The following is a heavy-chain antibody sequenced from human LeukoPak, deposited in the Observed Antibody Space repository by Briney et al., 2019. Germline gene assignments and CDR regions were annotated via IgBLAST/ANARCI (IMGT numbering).Heavy chain of an antibody. CDR1: GFTFSNYW. CDR2: VKQDGSEK. CDR3: ASSMGYKPFDY. D-gene: IGHD5-24*01. J-gene: IGHJ4*02. Sequence: GGSLRLSCAASGFTFSNYWMSWVRQAPGKGLEWVANVKQDGSEKYYVDSVKGRFTISRDNAKNSLYLQMNSLRAEDTAVYYCASSMGYKPFDYWGQGTLVTVSS. V-gene: IGHV3-7*01.